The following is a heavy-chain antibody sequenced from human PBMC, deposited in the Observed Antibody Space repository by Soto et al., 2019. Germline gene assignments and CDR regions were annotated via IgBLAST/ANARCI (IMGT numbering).Heavy chain of an antibody. D-gene: IGHD3-10*01. V-gene: IGHV4-31*03. CDR1: GGSISNGGYY. CDR3: ARALLGIDYPGSGSYHKGGLDD. J-gene: IGHJ6*02. Sequence: QVQLQESGPGLVKPSQTLSLTCTVSGGSISNGGYYWSWIRQHPGKGLEWFGYSYYSGSTYYNPSITSRFIMSVTTSKHQCSLKLSSVTAADTAVYYCARALLGIDYPGSGSYHKGGLDDWGHGTTVTVSS. CDR2: SYYSGST.